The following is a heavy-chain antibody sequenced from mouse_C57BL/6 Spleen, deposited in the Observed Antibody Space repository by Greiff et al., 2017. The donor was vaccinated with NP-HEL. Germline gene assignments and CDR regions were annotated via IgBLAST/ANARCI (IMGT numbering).Heavy chain of an antibody. J-gene: IGHJ3*01. D-gene: IGHD1-1*01. CDR1: GYTFTSYW. Sequence: VQLQQPGAELVRPGTSVKLSCKASGYTFTSYWMHWVKQRPGQGLEWIGVIDPSASYNNYNQKFKGKATLTVYTSSSTAYMQLISLTSEDSAVYYCARGEYGSPWFAYWGQGTLVTVSA. V-gene: IGHV1-59*01. CDR2: IDPSASYN. CDR3: ARGEYGSPWFAY.